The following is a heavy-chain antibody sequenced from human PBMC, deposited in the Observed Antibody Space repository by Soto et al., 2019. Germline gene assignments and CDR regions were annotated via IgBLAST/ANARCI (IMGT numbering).Heavy chain of an antibody. J-gene: IGHJ4*02. CDR1: GFTFSSYT. Sequence: GGSLRLSCAASGFTFSSYTMSGVRQAPGKGLEWVSAISGSGGSTYYADSVKGRFTISRDNSKNTLYLQMNSLRAEDTAVYYCAKSRQWLAPNVYYFDYWGQGTLVTVSS. CDR2: ISGSGGST. D-gene: IGHD6-19*01. CDR3: AKSRQWLAPNVYYFDY. V-gene: IGHV3-23*01.